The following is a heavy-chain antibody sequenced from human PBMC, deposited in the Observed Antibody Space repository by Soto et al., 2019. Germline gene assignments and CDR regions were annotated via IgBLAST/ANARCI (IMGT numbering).Heavy chain of an antibody. J-gene: IGHJ6*02. CDR2: INPNSGGT. CDR3: ARVWYYDFLSGWFGSYGMDV. CDR1: GYTFTGYY. V-gene: IGHV1-2*04. D-gene: IGHD3-3*01. Sequence: ASVKVSCKASGYTFTGYYMHWVRQAPGQGLEWMGWINPNSGGTNYAQKFQGWVTMTRDTSISTAYMELSRLRSDDTAVYYCARVWYYDFLSGWFGSYGMDVWGQGTTVTVSS.